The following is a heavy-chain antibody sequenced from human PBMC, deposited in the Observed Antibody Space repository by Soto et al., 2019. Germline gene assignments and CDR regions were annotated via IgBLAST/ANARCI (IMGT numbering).Heavy chain of an antibody. CDR3: AGLRGYAGSPIDY. J-gene: IGHJ4*02. CDR2: ISYSGNT. V-gene: IGHV4-59*01. CDR1: GGSIISGY. Sequence: SETLSLTCTVSGGSIISGYWSWIRQPPGKGLEWIGYISYSGNTNYNPSLKSRVTMSVDTPKNQFSLRLSSVTTADTAVYYCAGLRGYAGSPIDYWGQGTLVTSPQ. D-gene: IGHD2-15*01.